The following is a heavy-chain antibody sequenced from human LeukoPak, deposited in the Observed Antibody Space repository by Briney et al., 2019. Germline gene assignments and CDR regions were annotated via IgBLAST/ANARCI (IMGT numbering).Heavy chain of an antibody. V-gene: IGHV3-74*01. CDR3: ARVVMKKNIVVAPFDY. CDR1: GFTFSSYW. J-gene: IGHJ4*02. Sequence: PGGSLRLSCAASGFTFSSYWMHWVRQAPGKGLVWVSRINSDGSSTSYADSVKGRFTISRDNAKNTLYLQMNSLRAEDTAVYYCARVVMKKNIVVAPFDYWGQGTLVTVSS. D-gene: IGHD3-22*01. CDR2: INSDGSST.